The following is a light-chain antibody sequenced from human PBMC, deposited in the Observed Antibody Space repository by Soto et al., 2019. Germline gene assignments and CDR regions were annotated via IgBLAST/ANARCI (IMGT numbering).Light chain of an antibody. CDR2: GAS. CDR1: QRVGSNY. V-gene: IGKV3-20*01. CDR3: QQYGSTRWT. Sequence: SQSTGRLSGRDRAYLSFVASQRVGSNYLAWYQQKSGQPPRLLIHGASSRATGVPDRFSGSGYGTDFSLTICRLEPEHFAVYDCQQYGSTRWTFGQGTKVDIK. J-gene: IGKJ1*01.